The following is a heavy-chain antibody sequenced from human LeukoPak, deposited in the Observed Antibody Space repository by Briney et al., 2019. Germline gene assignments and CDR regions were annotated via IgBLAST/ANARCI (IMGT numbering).Heavy chain of an antibody. V-gene: IGHV4-4*09. CDR3: ARLRYYDNSIDY. D-gene: IGHD3-22*01. CDR2: IYTSGST. Sequence: SETLSLTCTVSGGSISSYYWSWIRQPPGKGLEWIGYIYTSGSTNYNPSLKSRVTISVDTSKNQFSLKLNSVTAADTAVYYCARLRYYDNSIDYWGQGTLVTVSS. CDR1: GGSISSYY. J-gene: IGHJ4*02.